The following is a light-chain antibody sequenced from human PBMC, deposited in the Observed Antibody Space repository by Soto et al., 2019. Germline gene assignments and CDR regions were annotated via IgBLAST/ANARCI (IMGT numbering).Light chain of an antibody. CDR1: SSNIGAGYD. V-gene: IGLV1-40*01. J-gene: IGLJ3*02. CDR2: GNS. CDR3: SLSGWV. Sequence: QSVLTQPPSVSGAPGQRVTISCTGSSSNIGAGYDVHWYQQLPGTAPKLLIYGNSNRPSGVPDRFSGSKSGTSASLAITGLQAEDEAYYYSSLSGWVFGGGTKLTVL.